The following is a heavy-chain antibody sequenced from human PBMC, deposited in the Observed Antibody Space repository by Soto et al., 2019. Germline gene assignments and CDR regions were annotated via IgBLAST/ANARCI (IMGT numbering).Heavy chain of an antibody. V-gene: IGHV4-30-4*01. D-gene: IGHD7-27*01. CDR3: ARGRYCLTGRCFPNWFDS. CDR2: IYKSATT. J-gene: IGHJ5*01. Sequence: SETLSLTCSVSGDSISNLDYFWAWIRQPPGQALEYIGYIYKSATTYYNPSFESRVAISVDTPKSQFSLNVTSVTAADTAVYFCARGRYCLTGRCFPNWFDSWGQGALVT. CDR1: GDSISNLDYF.